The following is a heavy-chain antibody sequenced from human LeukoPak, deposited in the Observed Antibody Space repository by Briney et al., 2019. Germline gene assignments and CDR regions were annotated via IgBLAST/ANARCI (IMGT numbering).Heavy chain of an antibody. V-gene: IGHV4-34*01. CDR1: GGSFSGYY. J-gene: IGHJ4*02. D-gene: IGHD3-22*01. CDR3: ARRSSRYYYDSSGYYSAEFDY. CDR2: INHSGST. Sequence: PSETLSLTCAVYGGSFSGYYWSWIRQPPGKGLEWIGEINHSGSTNYNPSLKSRVTISVDTSKNQFSLKLSSVTAADTAVYYCARRSSRYYYDSSGYYSAEFDYWGQGTLVTDSS.